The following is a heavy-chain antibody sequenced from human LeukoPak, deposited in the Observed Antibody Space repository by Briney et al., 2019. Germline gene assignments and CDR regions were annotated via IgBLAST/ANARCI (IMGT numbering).Heavy chain of an antibody. V-gene: IGHV4-59*01. J-gene: IGHJ4*02. CDR2: ASHRGST. CDR3: ARGSVGSARYFDGGKIDY. D-gene: IGHD3-9*01. Sequence: PSETLSLTCSVSGVSISTYYWSWIRQPPGKGLEWIGYASHRGSTDYSPSLKSRVTISVDTSKNQFSLKLTSVTAADTAVYYCARGSVGSARYFDGGKIDYWGQGTLVTVSS. CDR1: GVSISTYY.